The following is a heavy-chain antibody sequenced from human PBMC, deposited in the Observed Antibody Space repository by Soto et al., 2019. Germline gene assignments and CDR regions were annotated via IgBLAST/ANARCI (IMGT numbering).Heavy chain of an antibody. CDR2: ISYDGSNK. V-gene: IGHV3-30*18. D-gene: IGHD6-6*01. Sequence: QVQLVESGGGVVQPGRSLRLSCAASGFTFSSYGMHWVRQAPGKGLEWVAVISYDGSNKYYADSVKGRFTISRDNSKNTLYLQMYSLRAEDTAVYYCAKGQLDPYYYYGMDVWGRGTTVTVSS. J-gene: IGHJ6*02. CDR1: GFTFSSYG. CDR3: AKGQLDPYYYYGMDV.